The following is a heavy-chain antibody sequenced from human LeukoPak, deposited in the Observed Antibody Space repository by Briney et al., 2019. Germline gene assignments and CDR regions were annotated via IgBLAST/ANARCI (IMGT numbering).Heavy chain of an antibody. CDR3: ARTYSTSSNFDY. D-gene: IGHD2-2*01. Sequence: PSETLSPTCTVSGGSISSYYWSWIRQPPGKGLEWIGYIYSSGSTNYNPSLKSRVTISVDTSKKQFSLKLSSVTAADTALYYCARTYSTSSNFDYWGQGTLVTVSS. V-gene: IGHV4-4*09. J-gene: IGHJ4*02. CDR1: GGSISSYY. CDR2: IYSSGST.